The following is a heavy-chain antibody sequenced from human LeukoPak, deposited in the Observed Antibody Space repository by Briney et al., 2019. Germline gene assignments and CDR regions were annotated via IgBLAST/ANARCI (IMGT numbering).Heavy chain of an antibody. D-gene: IGHD2-15*01. Sequence: SVNVSFKASGYTFTSYGISWVRQAPGQGLEWMGGIIPIFGTANYAQKFQGRVTITADESTSTAYMELSSLRSEDTAVYYCARVGSPSYYYYGMDVWGQGTTVTVSS. CDR3: ARVGSPSYYYYGMDV. J-gene: IGHJ6*02. CDR1: GYTFTSYG. CDR2: IIPIFGTA. V-gene: IGHV1-69*13.